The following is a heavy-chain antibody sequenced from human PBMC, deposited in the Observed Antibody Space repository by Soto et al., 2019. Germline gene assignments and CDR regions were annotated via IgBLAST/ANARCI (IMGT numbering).Heavy chain of an antibody. CDR3: SRDIWSGTIDY. CDR1: GFTFSSYW. J-gene: IGHJ4*02. Sequence: GGSLRLSCAASGFTFSSYWMSWVRQAPGKGLEWVANIKQDGSEKYYVDSVKGRFTISRDNAKNSLYLQMNSLRAEDTAVYYCSRDIWSGTIDYWGQGTLVTVYS. V-gene: IGHV3-7*01. CDR2: IKQDGSEK. D-gene: IGHD3-3*01.